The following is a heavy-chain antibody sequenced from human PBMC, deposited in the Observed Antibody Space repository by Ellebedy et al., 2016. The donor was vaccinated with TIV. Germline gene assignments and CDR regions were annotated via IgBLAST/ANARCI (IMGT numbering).Heavy chain of an antibody. CDR1: GLTLSSYW. D-gene: IGHD2-8*01. CDR2: VTNDGSGA. J-gene: IGHJ4*02. Sequence: PGGSLRLSCAASGLTLSSYWMHWVRQAPGKGLVWVSGVTNDGSGAYYADSVKGRFTISRDNTKNILYLQMNSLRVDDTAVYYCARGGVPGGNDYWGQGTLVTVSS. V-gene: IGHV3-74*01. CDR3: ARGGVPGGNDY.